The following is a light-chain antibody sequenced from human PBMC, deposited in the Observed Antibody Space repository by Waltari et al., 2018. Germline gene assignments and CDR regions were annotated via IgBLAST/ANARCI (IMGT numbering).Light chain of an antibody. Sequence: EIVLTQSPGTLSLSPGERATLSCRASQSVSSISLTWYQQKPGQAPRLLIYGASTRATGIPDRFSGSGSGTDFTLTINRLEPEDFAVYYCQQYDGIVLTFGGGTKVEI. J-gene: IGKJ4*01. V-gene: IGKV3-20*01. CDR1: QSVSSIS. CDR2: GAS. CDR3: QQYDGIVLT.